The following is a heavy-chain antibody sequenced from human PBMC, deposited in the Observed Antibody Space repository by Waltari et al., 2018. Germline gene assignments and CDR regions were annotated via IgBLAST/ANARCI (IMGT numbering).Heavy chain of an antibody. Sequence: QVQLVESGGGVVQPGGSLRLSCAASGFTFSGYGMPWVRQAPGKGLEWVAFIRYDGSNKYYADSVKGRFTISRDNSKNTLYLQMNSLRAEDTAVYYCAKDRGDLTDYWGQGTLVTVSS. D-gene: IGHD3-10*01. CDR2: IRYDGSNK. V-gene: IGHV3-30*02. J-gene: IGHJ4*02. CDR1: GFTFSGYG. CDR3: AKDRGDLTDY.